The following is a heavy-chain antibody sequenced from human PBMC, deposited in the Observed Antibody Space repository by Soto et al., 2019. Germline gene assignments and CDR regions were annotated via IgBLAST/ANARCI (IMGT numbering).Heavy chain of an antibody. CDR2: SSDYYGNT. Sequence: QVQLVQSGAEVKKPGASVKVSCKASGYTFTSYGITWVRQAPGQGLEWMVWSSDYYGNTKTAQRLQGRVSMTTDTSTSTGYVELRSLRSNDTAVYYCARDLGAQLVDYWGQGTLVTVSS. J-gene: IGHJ4*02. V-gene: IGHV1-18*01. D-gene: IGHD2-2*01. CDR1: GYTFTSYG. CDR3: ARDLGAQLVDY.